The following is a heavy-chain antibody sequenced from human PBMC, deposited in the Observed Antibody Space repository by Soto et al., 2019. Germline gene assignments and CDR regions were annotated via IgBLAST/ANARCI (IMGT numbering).Heavy chain of an antibody. V-gene: IGHV1-3*01. CDR3: AKGEWSVCSGGRCYYFDC. CDR1: GYTFTGYA. D-gene: IGHD2-15*01. Sequence: QVQLVQSGSELKKPGASVKVSCKASGYTFTGYAMHWVRQAPGQRLEWMGWINAGNGNTKYSQKFQGRFTITRDTSARTGFRELRSLRSEDTAVYYCAKGEWSVCSGGRCYYFDCWGQGTVVTVSS. J-gene: IGHJ4*02. CDR2: INAGNGNT.